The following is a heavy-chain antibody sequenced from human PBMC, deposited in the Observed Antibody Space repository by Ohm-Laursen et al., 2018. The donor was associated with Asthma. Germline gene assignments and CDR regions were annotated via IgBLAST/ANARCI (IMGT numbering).Heavy chain of an antibody. D-gene: IGHD3-22*01. J-gene: IGHJ4*02. CDR2: ISGGGDNT. CDR1: GFTVSNYW. CDR3: AKGDLGWYGNSAYSH. V-gene: IGHV3-23*01. Sequence: SLRLSCAASGFTVSNYWVHWVRQAPGKGLEWVSAISGGGDNTNYADSVKGRFTISRDESKNTLFLQMNSLRAEDTALYYCAKGDLGWYGNSAYSHWGQGTLVTVSS.